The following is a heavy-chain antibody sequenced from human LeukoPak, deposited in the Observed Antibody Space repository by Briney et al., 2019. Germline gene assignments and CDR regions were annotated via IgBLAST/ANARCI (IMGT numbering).Heavy chain of an antibody. CDR3: ARDPTQYCSSTSCPGGDYFDY. D-gene: IGHD2-2*01. V-gene: IGHV3-7*01. CDR2: IKQDGSEK. CDR1: GFTFSSYW. J-gene: IGHJ4*02. Sequence: GGSLRLSCAASGFTFSSYWMSWVRQAPGKGLEWVANIKQDGSEKYYVDSVKGRFTISRDKAKNSLYLQMNSLRAEDTAVYYCARDPTQYCSSTSCPGGDYFDYWGQGTLVTVSS.